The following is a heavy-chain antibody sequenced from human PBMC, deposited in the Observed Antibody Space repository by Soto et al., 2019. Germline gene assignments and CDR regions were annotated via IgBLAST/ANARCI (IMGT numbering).Heavy chain of an antibody. Sequence: EVQLLESGGGLLQFGGSLRLSCAASGFTFSSYAMSWVRQAPGKGLEWVSGITDSGDSTYYADSVKGRCFISRDNSKNTLYLQMNSLRAEDTAVHYCAKWLNDWGYYDYAMDVWGPGTTVAVSS. CDR1: GFTFSSYA. CDR3: AKWLNDWGYYDYAMDV. D-gene: IGHD7-27*01. J-gene: IGHJ6*02. V-gene: IGHV3-23*01. CDR2: ITDSGDST.